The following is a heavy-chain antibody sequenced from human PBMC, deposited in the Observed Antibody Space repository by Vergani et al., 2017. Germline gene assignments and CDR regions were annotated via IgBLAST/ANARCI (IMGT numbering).Heavy chain of an antibody. Sequence: QVQLVESGGGLVKPGGSLRLSCAASGFTFSDYYMSWIRQAPGKGLEWVSYISSSSSYTNYADSVKGRFTISRDNAKNSLYLQMNSLRAEDTAVYYCARAGASSPYYFDYWGQGTLVTVSS. CDR1: GFTFSDYY. J-gene: IGHJ4*02. V-gene: IGHV3-11*06. CDR3: ARAGASSPYYFDY. CDR2: ISSSSSYT. D-gene: IGHD6-19*01.